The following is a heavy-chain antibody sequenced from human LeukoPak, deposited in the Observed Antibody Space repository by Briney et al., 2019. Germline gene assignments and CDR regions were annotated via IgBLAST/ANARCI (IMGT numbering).Heavy chain of an antibody. CDR3: ARSSHYADFYFDY. Sequence: WGSLRLSCAASGFTFSSYAMHWVRKAPGKGLEYVSAISSNGGSTYYANSLKGRFTISRDNSKNTLYLQMGSLRAEDMAVYYCARSSHYADFYFDYWGQGTLVTVSS. CDR1: GFTFSSYA. V-gene: IGHV3-64*01. CDR2: ISSNGGST. J-gene: IGHJ4*02. D-gene: IGHD4-17*01.